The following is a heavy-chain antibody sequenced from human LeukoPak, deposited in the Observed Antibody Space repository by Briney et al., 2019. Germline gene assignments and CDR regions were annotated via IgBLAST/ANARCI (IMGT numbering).Heavy chain of an antibody. J-gene: IGHJ6*02. CDR3: ARRPAADYYYGMDV. D-gene: IGHD2-2*01. V-gene: IGHV3-30-3*01. Sequence: PGGSLRLSRAPSGFTFSSYAMQWVRQAPGRGREWVAVISFEGSNKYYADSVKGRFTISRDNSKNTLYLQMNSLRAEDTAVYYCARRPAADYYYGMDVGSQRTTVTVS. CDR2: ISFEGSNK. CDR1: GFTFSSYA.